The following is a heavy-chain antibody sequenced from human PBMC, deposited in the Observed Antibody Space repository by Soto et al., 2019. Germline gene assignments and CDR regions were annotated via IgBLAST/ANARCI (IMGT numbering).Heavy chain of an antibody. CDR3: AKGVSSSAWSASDN. CDR1: GFTFSSYA. Sequence: EVQLLESGGGLVQPGGSLRLSCAAYGFTFSSYAMTWVRQAPGKGQEWVSVISDSDNATYYADSVKGRFTISRDNSKNTLYLQFNSLRAEDTAVYYCAKGVSSSAWSASDNWGQGTLVTVSS. V-gene: IGHV3-23*01. J-gene: IGHJ4*02. CDR2: ISDSDNAT. D-gene: IGHD6-19*01.